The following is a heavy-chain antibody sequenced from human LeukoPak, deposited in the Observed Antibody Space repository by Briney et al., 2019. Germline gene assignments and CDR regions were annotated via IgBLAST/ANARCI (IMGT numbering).Heavy chain of an antibody. D-gene: IGHD3-3*01. J-gene: IGHJ3*02. V-gene: IGHV1-2*06. CDR2: INPNSGGT. CDR3: AREDFWSGYSDAFDI. CDR1: GYTFTGYY. Sequence: ASVKVSCKASGYTFTGYYMHWVRQAPGQGLEWMGRINPNSGGTNYAQKFQGRVTMTRDTSISTAYMELSRLRSDDTAVYYYAREDFWSGYSDAFDIWGQGTMVTVSS.